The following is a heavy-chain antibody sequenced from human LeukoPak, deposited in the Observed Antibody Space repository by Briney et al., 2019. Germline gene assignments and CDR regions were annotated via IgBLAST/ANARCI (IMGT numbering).Heavy chain of an antibody. CDR2: MNPNSGNT. D-gene: IGHD6-19*01. Sequence: ASVKVSCKASGYTFTSYDINWVRQATGQGLEWMGWMNPNSGNTGYAQKCQGRVTMTRNTSISTAYMELSSLRSEDTAVYYCATVAGIAVDLGSSFDIWGQGTMVTVSS. CDR1: GYTFTSYD. J-gene: IGHJ3*02. CDR3: ATVAGIAVDLGSSFDI. V-gene: IGHV1-8*01.